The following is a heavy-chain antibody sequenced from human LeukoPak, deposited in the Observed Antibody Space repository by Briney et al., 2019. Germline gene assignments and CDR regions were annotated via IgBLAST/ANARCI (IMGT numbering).Heavy chain of an antibody. V-gene: IGHV4-31*03. CDR2: TYYSGST. CDR3: ARGALYYGMDV. Sequence: PSETLSLTCTVSGGSISSVGYYWSWIRQHPGKGLEWIGYTYYSGSTSYSPSLKSRVTISVDTSKTQFSLNLTSVTAADTAVYYCARGALYYGMDVWGQGTTVTVSS. J-gene: IGHJ6*02. CDR1: GGSISSVGYY.